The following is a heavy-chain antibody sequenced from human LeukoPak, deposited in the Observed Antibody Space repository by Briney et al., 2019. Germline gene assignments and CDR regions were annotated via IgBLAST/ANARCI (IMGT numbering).Heavy chain of an antibody. CDR2: IYPGDSDT. D-gene: IGHD3-22*01. J-gene: IGHJ4*02. CDR1: GYTFTSYW. V-gene: IGHV5-51*01. CDR3: ARLAYYYDSSGYRGVYYFDY. Sequence: GESLKISCKGSGYTFTSYWIVWVRQMPGKGLEWMGIIYPGDSDTRYSPSFQGQVTISADKSISTAYLQWSSLKASDTAMYYCARLAYYYDSSGYRGVYYFDYWGQGTLVTVSS.